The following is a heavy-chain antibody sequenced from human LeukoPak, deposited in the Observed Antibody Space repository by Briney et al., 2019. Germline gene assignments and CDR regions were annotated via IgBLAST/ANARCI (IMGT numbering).Heavy chain of an antibody. CDR3: ARQTFMLPYYMDV. CDR1: GGSFSGYY. J-gene: IGHJ6*03. D-gene: IGHD3-16*01. Sequence: SETLSLTCAVYGGSFSGYYWNWIRQPPGKGLEWIGEINHSGRTNYNPSLKSRVTISADKSISTAYLQWSSLKASDTAMYYCARQTFMLPYYMDVWGKGTTVTVSS. V-gene: IGHV4-34*01. CDR2: INHSGRT.